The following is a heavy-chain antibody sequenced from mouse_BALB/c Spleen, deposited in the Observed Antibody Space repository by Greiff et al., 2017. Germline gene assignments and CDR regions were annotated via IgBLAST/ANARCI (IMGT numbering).Heavy chain of an antibody. CDR1: GFSLTGYG. CDR3: ARDYYGSYWYFDV. J-gene: IGHJ1*01. V-gene: IGHV2-6-7*01. D-gene: IGHD1-2*01. Sequence: VQLQESGPGLVAPSQSLSITCTVSGFSLTGYGVNWVRQPPGKGLEWLGMIWGDGSTDYNSALKSRLSISKDNSKSQVFLKMNSLQTDDTARYYCARDYYGSYWYFDVWGAGTTVTVSS. CDR2: IWGDGST.